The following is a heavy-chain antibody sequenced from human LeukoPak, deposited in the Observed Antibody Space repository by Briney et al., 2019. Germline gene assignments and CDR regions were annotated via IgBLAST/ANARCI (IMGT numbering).Heavy chain of an antibody. CDR3: AKFLPTHIVVANYYFDY. CDR2: SSGSGGST. J-gene: IGHJ4*02. V-gene: IGHV3-23*01. CDR1: GFTFSSYA. D-gene: IGHD2-21*01. Sequence: GGSLRLSCAASGFTFSSYAMCGCRQAPGKGREGVSASSGSGGSTYYAESVKRRFTISGDNSKNTLYLQMNSLRAEDTAVYYCAKFLPTHIVVANYYFDYWGQGTLVTVSS.